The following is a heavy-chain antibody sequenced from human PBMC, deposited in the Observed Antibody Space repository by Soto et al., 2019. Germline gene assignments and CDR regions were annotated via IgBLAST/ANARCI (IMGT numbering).Heavy chain of an antibody. Sequence: GGSLRLSCAASGFTFSSYAMHWVRQAPGKGLEWVAVISYDGSNKYYADSVKGRFTISRDNSKNTLYLQMNSLRAEDTAVYYCARERHYYYGMDVWGQGTTVTVS. J-gene: IGHJ6*02. CDR2: ISYDGSNK. V-gene: IGHV3-30-3*01. CDR1: GFTFSSYA. CDR3: ARERHYYYGMDV.